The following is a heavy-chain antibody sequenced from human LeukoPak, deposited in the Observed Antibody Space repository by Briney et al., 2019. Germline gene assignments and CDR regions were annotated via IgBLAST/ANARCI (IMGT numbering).Heavy chain of an antibody. Sequence: GSLRLSCAASGFTFSSYWMSWVRQAPGKGLEWVANIKQDGSEKYYVDSVKGRFTISRDNAKNSLYLQMNSLRAEDTAVYYCARDQGPTPKYYDFWSGSAPYYYGMDVWGQGTTVTVSS. CDR3: ARDQGPTPKYYDFWSGSAPYYYGMDV. CDR2: IKQDGSEK. CDR1: GFTFSSYW. D-gene: IGHD3-3*01. J-gene: IGHJ6*02. V-gene: IGHV3-7*03.